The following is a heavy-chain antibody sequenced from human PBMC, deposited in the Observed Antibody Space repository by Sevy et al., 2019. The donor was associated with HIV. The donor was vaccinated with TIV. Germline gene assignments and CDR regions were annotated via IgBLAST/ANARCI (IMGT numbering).Heavy chain of an antibody. Sequence: GGSLRLSCAASGFTFSNAWMSWVRQAPGKGLEWVGRIKSKTGGGTTDYAAPVKGRFTISRDDSKNTLYLQMNSLKTEDTAVYYCTTGTYYYDSKGFDAFDIWGQGTMDTVSS. J-gene: IGHJ3*02. V-gene: IGHV3-15*01. CDR3: TTGTYYYDSKGFDAFDI. CDR2: IKSKTGGGTT. D-gene: IGHD3-22*01. CDR1: GFTFSNAW.